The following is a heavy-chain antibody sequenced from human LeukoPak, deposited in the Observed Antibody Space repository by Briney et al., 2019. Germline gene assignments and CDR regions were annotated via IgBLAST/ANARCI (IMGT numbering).Heavy chain of an antibody. CDR1: GDSVSSNGAA. CDR2: TYYRSRWYD. Sequence: SQTLSLTCAISGDSVSSNGAAWIWITQSPSRGLEWLARTYYRSRWYDDYADSVKSRITIIPDTSKNQFSLQLNSVTPEDTAVYYCARDLRIAAAGIYYFDSWGQGTLVTVSS. D-gene: IGHD6-13*01. V-gene: IGHV6-1*01. CDR3: ARDLRIAAAGIYYFDS. J-gene: IGHJ4*02.